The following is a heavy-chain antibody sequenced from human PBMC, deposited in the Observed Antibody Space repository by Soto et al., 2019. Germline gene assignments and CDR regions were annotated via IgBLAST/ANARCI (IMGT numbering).Heavy chain of an antibody. CDR2: IKQDGSDK. CDR3: AKVKSLAGQE. J-gene: IGHJ4*02. V-gene: IGHV3-7*05. D-gene: IGHD6-6*01. CDR1: GFTFSSYW. Sequence: EVQLVESGGGLVQPGRSLRLSCAASGFTFSSYWMSWVRQAPGKGLEWVANIKQDGSDKYYVDSVKGRFTISRDNAKNSLYLQMNSLTAEDTAIYYCAKVKSLAGQEWGQGTLVTVSS.